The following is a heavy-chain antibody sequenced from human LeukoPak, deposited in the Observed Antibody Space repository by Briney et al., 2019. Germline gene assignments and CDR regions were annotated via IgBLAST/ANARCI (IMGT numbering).Heavy chain of an antibody. J-gene: IGHJ6*03. CDR2: IYYSGST. Sequence: PSETLSLTCTVSGGSISSYYWNWIRQPPGKGLEWIGYIYYSGSTNYNPSLKSRVTISVDTSKNQFSLKLSSVTAADTAVYYCARDAGDYYYYYYYMDVWGKGTTVTVSS. D-gene: IGHD4-17*01. V-gene: IGHV4-59*01. CDR3: ARDAGDYYYYYYYMDV. CDR1: GGSISSYY.